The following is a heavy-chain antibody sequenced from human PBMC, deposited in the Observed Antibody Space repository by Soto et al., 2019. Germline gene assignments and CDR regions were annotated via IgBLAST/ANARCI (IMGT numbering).Heavy chain of an antibody. CDR2: ISSNGGST. J-gene: IGHJ3*02. CDR1: GFTFSSYA. Sequence: EVQLVESGGGLVQPGGSLRLSCSASGFTFSSYAMHWVRQAPGKGLEYVSAISSNGGSTYYADSVKGRFSISRDNSKNTLYLQMSSLRAEDTAVYYCVKAAGFEWIQLWLLKGDAFDIWGQGTMVTVSS. CDR3: VKAAGFEWIQLWLLKGDAFDI. V-gene: IGHV3-64D*06. D-gene: IGHD5-18*01.